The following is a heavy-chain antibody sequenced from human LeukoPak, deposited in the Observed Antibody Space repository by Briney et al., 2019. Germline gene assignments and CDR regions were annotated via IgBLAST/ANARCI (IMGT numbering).Heavy chain of an antibody. CDR2: IDPSDSYT. CDR3: ARWVMVREPFDY. V-gene: IGHV5-10-1*01. CDR1: GYSFTSYW. D-gene: IGHD3-10*01. J-gene: IGHJ4*02. Sequence: GESLRISCKGSGYSFTSYWISWVRQMPGKGLEWMGRIDPSDSYTNYSPSFQGHVTISADKSISTAYLQWSSLKALDTAMYYCARWVMVREPFDYWGQGTLVTVSS.